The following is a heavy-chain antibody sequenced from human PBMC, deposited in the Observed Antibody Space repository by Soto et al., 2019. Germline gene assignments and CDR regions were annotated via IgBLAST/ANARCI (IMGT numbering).Heavy chain of an antibody. D-gene: IGHD3-10*01. J-gene: IGHJ6*02. Sequence: QVQLQQWGAGLLKPSETLSLTCAVHGGSFSGYYWSWIRQPPGKGLEWIGEINHSGSTNYNPSLKSRVTISVDTSKNQFSLKLSSVTAADTAVYYCARATYYYGSGSLRGMDVWGQGTTVTVSS. CDR2: INHSGST. V-gene: IGHV4-34*01. CDR3: ARATYYYGSGSLRGMDV. CDR1: GGSFSGYY.